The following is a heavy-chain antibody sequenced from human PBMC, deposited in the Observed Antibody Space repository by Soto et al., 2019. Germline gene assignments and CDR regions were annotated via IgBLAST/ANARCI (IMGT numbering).Heavy chain of an antibody. CDR2: ISSSSSYI. Sequence: GGSLRLSCAASGFTFSSYSMNWVRQAPGKGLEWVSSISSSSSYIYYADSVKGRFTISRDNAKNSLYLQMNSLRAEDTAVYYCAREKFGLYYFDYWGQGTLVTVSS. J-gene: IGHJ4*02. CDR3: AREKFGLYYFDY. D-gene: IGHD3-10*01. V-gene: IGHV3-21*01. CDR1: GFTFSSYS.